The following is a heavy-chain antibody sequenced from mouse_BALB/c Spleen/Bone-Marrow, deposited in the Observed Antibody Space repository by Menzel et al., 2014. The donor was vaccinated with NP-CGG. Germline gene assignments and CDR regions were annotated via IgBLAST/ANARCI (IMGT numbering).Heavy chain of an antibody. CDR2: IRDKANGYTT. V-gene: IGHV7-3*02. CDR3: ARDITTVVADY. D-gene: IGHD1-1*01. Sequence: EVKVVESGGGLVQPGDSLRLSCATSGFTFTDYYMSWVRQPPGKALEWLGFIRDKANGYTTEYSASVKGRLTISRDNSQSILYLQMNTLRSEDSATYYCARDITTVVADYWGQGTTLTAPS. CDR1: GFTFTDYY. J-gene: IGHJ2*01.